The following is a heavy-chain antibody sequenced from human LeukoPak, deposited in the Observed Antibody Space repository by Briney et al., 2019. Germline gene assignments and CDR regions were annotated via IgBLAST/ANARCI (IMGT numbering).Heavy chain of an antibody. CDR3: TVYSFAFNI. CDR1: GFTVSSNY. D-gene: IGHD4-11*01. CDR2: IKTKTDGGTT. J-gene: IGHJ3*02. V-gene: IGHV3-15*01. Sequence: GGSLRLSCAASGFTVSSNYMSWVRQAPGKGLEWVGHIKTKTDGGTTDYAAPVKGRFTISRDDSKNTLYLQMNSLKTDDTAVYYCTVYSFAFNIWGQGAMVTVSS.